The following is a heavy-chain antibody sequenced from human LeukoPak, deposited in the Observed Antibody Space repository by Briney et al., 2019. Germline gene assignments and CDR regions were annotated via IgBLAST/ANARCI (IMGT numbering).Heavy chain of an antibody. D-gene: IGHD2-21*02. CDR2: ISSNGGST. CDR3: ARGVVVTAAPVDY. V-gene: IGHV3-64*01. CDR1: GFTFRSYA. Sequence: GGSLRLSCAASGFTFRSYAMHWVRQAPGRGLEYVSAISSNGGSTFYSNSVKGRFTISRDNSKNTLYLQMGSLRAEDMAVYYCARGVVVTAAPVDYWGQGTPVTVSS. J-gene: IGHJ4*02.